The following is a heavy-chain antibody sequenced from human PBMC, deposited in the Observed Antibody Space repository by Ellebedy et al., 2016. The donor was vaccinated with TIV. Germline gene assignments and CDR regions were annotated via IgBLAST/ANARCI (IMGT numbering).Heavy chain of an antibody. D-gene: IGHD6-19*01. Sequence: SETLSLXCTVSGGSISSYYWSWIRQPPGKGLEWIGYIYYSGSTNYNPSLKSRVTISVDTSKNQFSLKLSSVTAADTAVYYCARLPHWGAVAGKLDWGQGTLVTVSS. CDR1: GGSISSYY. J-gene: IGHJ4*02. CDR3: ARLPHWGAVAGKLD. CDR2: IYYSGST. V-gene: IGHV4-59*08.